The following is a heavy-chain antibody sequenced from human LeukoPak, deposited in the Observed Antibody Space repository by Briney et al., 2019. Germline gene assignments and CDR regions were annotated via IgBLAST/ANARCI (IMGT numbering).Heavy chain of an antibody. CDR1: GGSISSYY. CDR2: IYTSGST. V-gene: IGHV4-4*07. Sequence: SETLSLTCTVSGGSISSYYWSWIRQPAGKGLEWIGRIYTSGSTNYNPSLKSRVTMSVDTSKNQFSLKLSSVTAADTAVYYCASSPIVPNYYYYYMDVWGKGTTVTVSS. CDR3: ASSPIVPNYYYYYMDV. D-gene: IGHD2-2*01. J-gene: IGHJ6*03.